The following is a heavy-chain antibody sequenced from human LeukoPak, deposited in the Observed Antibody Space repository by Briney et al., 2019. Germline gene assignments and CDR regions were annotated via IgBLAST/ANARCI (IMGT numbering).Heavy chain of an antibody. CDR3: AREWSSSSFDY. CDR2: INHSGST. CDR1: GGSFSGYY. Sequence: SETLSLTCAVYGGSFSGYYWSWIRQPPGKGLEWIGEINHSGSTNYNPSLKSRVTISVDTSKNQFSLKLSSVTVADTAVYYCAREWSSSSFDYWGQGTLVTVSS. J-gene: IGHJ4*02. D-gene: IGHD6-6*01. V-gene: IGHV4-34*01.